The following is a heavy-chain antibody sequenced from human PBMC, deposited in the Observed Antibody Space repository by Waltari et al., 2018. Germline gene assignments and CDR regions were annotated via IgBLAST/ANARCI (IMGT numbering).Heavy chain of an antibody. V-gene: IGHV5-51*03. J-gene: IGHJ3*02. Sequence: AEVEKPGESLKISCKGSGYNFPIYWIRWVRQMPGKGLEWMGVIYPDNSDIKYSLSFQGQVTISADKSISTAYPQWSSLRASDTAIYYCARRRDYYDKAAFDIWGQGTLVTVSS. D-gene: IGHD3-22*01. CDR1: GYNFPIYW. CDR3: ARRRDYYDKAAFDI. CDR2: IYPDNSDI.